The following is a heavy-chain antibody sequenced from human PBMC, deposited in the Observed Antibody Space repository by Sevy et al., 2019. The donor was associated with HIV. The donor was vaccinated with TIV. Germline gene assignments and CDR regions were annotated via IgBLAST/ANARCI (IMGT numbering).Heavy chain of an antibody. CDR2: IKSKTDGGTT. CDR1: GFTFSNAW. Sequence: GGSLRLSCAASGFTFSNAWMSWVRQAPGKGLESVGRIKSKTDGGTTDYAAPVKGRFTISRDDSKNTLYLQMNSLKTEDTAVYYCTTDLGGDHFDYWGQRTLVTVSS. J-gene: IGHJ4*02. V-gene: IGHV3-15*01. D-gene: IGHD6-25*01. CDR3: TTDLGGDHFDY.